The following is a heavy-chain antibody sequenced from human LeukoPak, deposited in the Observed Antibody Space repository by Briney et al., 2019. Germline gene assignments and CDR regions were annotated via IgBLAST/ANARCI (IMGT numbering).Heavy chain of an antibody. J-gene: IGHJ4*02. D-gene: IGHD1-26*01. Sequence: GGSLRLSCAASGFPFSTYSMNWVRQAPGKGLEWVSSITSTRYIYYADSVKGRFTISRDNAKNSLYLQMNSLRAEDTAVYYCARDPGVVGTTTDCWGQGTLVTVSS. CDR1: GFPFSTYS. CDR2: ITSTRYI. V-gene: IGHV3-21*01. CDR3: ARDPGVVGTTTDC.